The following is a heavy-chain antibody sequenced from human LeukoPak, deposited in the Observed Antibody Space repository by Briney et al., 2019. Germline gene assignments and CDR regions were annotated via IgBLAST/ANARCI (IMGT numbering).Heavy chain of an antibody. CDR2: VIPIFGTA. CDR1: GGTFSSYA. Sequence: SVKVSCKASGGTFSSYAISWVRQAPGQGLEGMGGVIPIFGTANYAQKFQGRGTITTAESTSTAYMELSSLRSEDTAVYYCAREIVGATREGFFDYWGQGTLVIVSS. J-gene: IGHJ4*02. V-gene: IGHV1-69*05. CDR3: AREIVGATREGFFDY. D-gene: IGHD1-26*01.